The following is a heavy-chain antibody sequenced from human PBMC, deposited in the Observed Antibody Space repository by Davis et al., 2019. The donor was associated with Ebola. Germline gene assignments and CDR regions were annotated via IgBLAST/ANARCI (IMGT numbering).Heavy chain of an antibody. Sequence: PGGSLRLSCAASGLTLSAYGMHWIRQAPGKGLEWVAVISYDGYNRYYADSVKGRFTISRDNVKNSLYLQMNSLTDEDRAVYYCARGVDYGFDIWGQGTMVTVSS. CDR1: GLTLSAYG. V-gene: IGHV3-30*03. D-gene: IGHD2-21*02. J-gene: IGHJ3*02. CDR2: ISYDGYNR. CDR3: ARGVDYGFDI.